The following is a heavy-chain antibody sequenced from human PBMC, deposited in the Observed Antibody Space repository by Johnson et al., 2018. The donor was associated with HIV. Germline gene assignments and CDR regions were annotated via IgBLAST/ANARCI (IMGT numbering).Heavy chain of an antibody. Sequence: TDYAAPVKGRFTISRDDSKKTLYLQMNSLKTEDTAVYYCTTARVSYDSSGYPDYDAFDIWGQGTMVTVSS. J-gene: IGHJ3*02. V-gene: IGHV3-15*01. CDR3: TTARVSYDSSGYPDYDAFDI. D-gene: IGHD3-22*01. CDR2: T.